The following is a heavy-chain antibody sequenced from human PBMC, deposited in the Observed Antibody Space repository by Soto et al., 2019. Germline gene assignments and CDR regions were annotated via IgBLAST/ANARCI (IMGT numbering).Heavy chain of an antibody. CDR3: ARGGNSHVDY. CDR1: GLTVSTNY. D-gene: IGHD2-21*01. V-gene: IGHV3-53*01. CDR2: IYSGGAT. Sequence: EVQLVESGGGLIQPGGSLRLSCAATGLTVSTNYMSWVRQGPGKGLEWLSVIYSGGATYYADSVKGRFTISRDNSKNTLYLQMNSLRDEDTAVYYCARGGNSHVDYWGQGTLVTVSS. J-gene: IGHJ4*02.